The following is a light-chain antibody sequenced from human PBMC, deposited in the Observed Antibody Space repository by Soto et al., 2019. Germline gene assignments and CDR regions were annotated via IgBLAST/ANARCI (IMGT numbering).Light chain of an antibody. Sequence: QSVLTQSPSASASLGASVKLTCTLSSGHSSYAIAWHQQQPDKGPRYLMKLNSDGSHSKGDGIPDRFSGSSSGAERHLTISSLQSEDEADYYCQTWGTAIHDVVFGGGTKLTV. V-gene: IGLV4-69*01. J-gene: IGLJ2*01. CDR1: SGHSSYA. CDR2: LNSDGSH. CDR3: QTWGTAIHDVV.